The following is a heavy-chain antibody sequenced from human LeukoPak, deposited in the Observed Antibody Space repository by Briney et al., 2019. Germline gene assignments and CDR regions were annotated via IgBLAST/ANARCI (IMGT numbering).Heavy chain of an antibody. V-gene: IGHV1-2*04. Sequence: ASVKVSCKASGYTFTGYYMHWVRQAPGQGLEWMGWINPNSGGTNYAQKFQGWVTMTRDTSISTAYMELSRLRSDDTAVYYCALLEWSPTWDWFDPWGQGTLVTVSS. CDR1: GYTFTGYY. CDR3: ALLEWSPTWDWFDP. D-gene: IGHD3-3*01. J-gene: IGHJ5*02. CDR2: INPNSGGT.